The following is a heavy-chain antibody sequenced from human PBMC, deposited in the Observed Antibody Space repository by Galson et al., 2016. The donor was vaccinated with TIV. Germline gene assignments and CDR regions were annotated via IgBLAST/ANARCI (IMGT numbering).Heavy chain of an antibody. J-gene: IGHJ3*02. D-gene: IGHD3-3*01. CDR1: GFTFDDYG. CDR3: ARITVGGIWNAIDI. V-gene: IGHV3-20*03. Sequence: ASGFTFDDYGMGWVRQVPGKGLEWVSDINWNGAATGYADSVQGRFTISRDNAKKSVHLQMNSLRVEDTAFYYCARITVGGIWNAIDIWGQGTMVSVSP. CDR2: INWNGAAT.